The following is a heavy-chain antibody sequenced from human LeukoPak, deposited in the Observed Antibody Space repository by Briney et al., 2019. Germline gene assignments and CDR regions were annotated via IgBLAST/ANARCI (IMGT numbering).Heavy chain of an antibody. V-gene: IGHV3-7*01. CDR1: GFTFSSYW. CDR2: IREDGSDK. CDR3: SRAEDY. Sequence: GGSLRLSCVASGFTFSSYWMSWVRQAPGKGLEWVANIREDGSDKHYVDSVKGRFTISRDNAKKSLYLQMNSLRAEDTAVYYCSRAEDYWGQGILGTVSS. J-gene: IGHJ4*02.